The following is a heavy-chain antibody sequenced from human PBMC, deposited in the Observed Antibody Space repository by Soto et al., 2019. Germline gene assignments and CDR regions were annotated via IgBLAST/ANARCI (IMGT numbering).Heavy chain of an antibody. Sequence: GGSLRLSCAASGFTFSSYWMSWVRQAPGKGLEWVANIKQDGSEKYYVDSVKGRFTISRDNAKNSLYLQMNSLRAEDTAVYYCAREISGYYVPLDYWGQGTPGTGS. J-gene: IGHJ4*02. CDR3: AREISGYYVPLDY. CDR2: IKQDGSEK. D-gene: IGHD3-22*01. CDR1: GFTFSSYW. V-gene: IGHV3-7*03.